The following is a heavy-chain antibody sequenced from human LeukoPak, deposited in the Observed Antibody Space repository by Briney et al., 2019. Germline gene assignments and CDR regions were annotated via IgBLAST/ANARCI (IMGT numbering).Heavy chain of an antibody. Sequence: ASVKVSCKASGFTFTSSAMQWVRQARGQRLEWIGWIVVGSGNTNYAQKFQERVTITRDMSTSTAYMELSSLRSEDTAVYYCATAIGRDGYNPKFDYWGQGTLVTVSS. D-gene: IGHD5-24*01. J-gene: IGHJ4*02. CDR2: IVVGSGNT. V-gene: IGHV1-58*02. CDR1: GFTFTSSA. CDR3: ATAIGRDGYNPKFDY.